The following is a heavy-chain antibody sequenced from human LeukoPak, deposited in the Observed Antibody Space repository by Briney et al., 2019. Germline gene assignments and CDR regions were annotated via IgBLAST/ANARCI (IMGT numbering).Heavy chain of an antibody. V-gene: IGHV5-51*01. D-gene: IGHD3-16*01. J-gene: IGHJ5*02. CDR3: ARPRQGDWFEP. CDR1: GYTFTTYC. CDR2: IWPGDSDT. Sequence: GEPLKISCKASGYTFTTYCIGWVRQMPGKGLEWMGVIWPGDSDTRYSPSFQGQVTISVDKSITTAYLQWSSLKASDSAMYYCARPRQGDWFEPWGQGTLVTVSS.